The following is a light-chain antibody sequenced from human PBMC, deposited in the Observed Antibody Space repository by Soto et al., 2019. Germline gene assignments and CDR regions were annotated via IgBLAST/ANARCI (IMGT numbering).Light chain of an antibody. J-gene: IGKJ4*01. CDR3: QQYHSNVVT. Sequence: DIVMTQSPDSLAVSVGERATINCKSSQSVLYSSNNKNYLAWFQQKPGQPPKLLIYWASTRESGVPDRFSGSGSGTDFNLTISSLQAEDVAVYYCQQYHSNVVTFGGGTKVEIK. CDR1: QSVLYSSNNKNY. CDR2: WAS. V-gene: IGKV4-1*01.